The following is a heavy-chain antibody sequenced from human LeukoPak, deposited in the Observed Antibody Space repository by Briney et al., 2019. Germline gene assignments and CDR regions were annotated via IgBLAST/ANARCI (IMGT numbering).Heavy chain of an antibody. D-gene: IGHD3-3*01. CDR1: GYTFTSYG. V-gene: IGHV1-18*01. CDR3: ARDHDFWSGYPNNWFAP. J-gene: IGHJ5*02. Sequence: GASVKVSCKASGYTFTSYGISWVRQAAGQGLEWMGWISAYNGNTNYAQKLQGRVTMTTDTSTSTAYMELRSLRSDDTAVYYCARDHDFWSGYPNNWFAPWGQGTLVTVSS. CDR2: ISAYNGNT.